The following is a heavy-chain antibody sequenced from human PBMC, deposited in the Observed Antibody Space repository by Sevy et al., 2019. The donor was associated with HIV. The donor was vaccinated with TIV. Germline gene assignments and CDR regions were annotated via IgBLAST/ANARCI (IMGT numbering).Heavy chain of an antibody. CDR3: AKDRVSGTYYTGDFDY. CDR2: ISITGGST. Sequence: GGSVRLSCAASGFTFSIYAMSWVRQAPGKGLEWVSVISITGGSTYYADSVKGRFTISRDNSNNTLYLQMNTLRAEDTAVYYCAKDRVSGTYYTGDFDYWGQGTLVTVSS. D-gene: IGHD3-10*01. V-gene: IGHV3-23*01. J-gene: IGHJ4*02. CDR1: GFTFSIYA.